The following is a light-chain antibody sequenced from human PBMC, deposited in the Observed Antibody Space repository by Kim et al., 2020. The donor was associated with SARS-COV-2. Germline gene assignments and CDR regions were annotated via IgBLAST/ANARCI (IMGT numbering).Light chain of an antibody. Sequence: QLVLTQSPSASASLGASVKLTCTLSSGHSDTFIAWLQQQPEKGPRYLMKVNSDGSHNRGDGIPDRFSGSRSGAERYLTISSLQSEDEGDYYCQTWDTGIRVFGGGTQLTVL. J-gene: IGLJ2*01. CDR3: QTWDTGIRV. V-gene: IGLV4-69*01. CDR2: VNSDGSH. CDR1: SGHSDTF.